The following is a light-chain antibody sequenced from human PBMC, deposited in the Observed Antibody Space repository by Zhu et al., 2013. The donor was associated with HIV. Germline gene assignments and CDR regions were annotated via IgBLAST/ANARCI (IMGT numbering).Light chain of an antibody. Sequence: QSVLTQPPSASGTPGQRVTISCSGSSSNIGSNYVYWYQQLPGTTPKVLIYRNNQRPSGVPDRFSGSRSGTSASLAITGLQTGDEADYYCGAWDSSLSAVVFGGGTKLTVL. V-gene: IGLV1-47*01. CDR1: SSNIGSNY. J-gene: IGLJ2*01. CDR3: GAWDSSLSAVV. CDR2: RNN.